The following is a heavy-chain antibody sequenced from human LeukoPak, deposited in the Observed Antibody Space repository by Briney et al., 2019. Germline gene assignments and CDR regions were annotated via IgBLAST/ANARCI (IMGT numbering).Heavy chain of an antibody. Sequence: ASVKVSCKASGYTFTSYGISWVRQAPGQGLEWMGWISAYNGNTNYAQKLQGRVTMTTDTSTSTAYMELRSLRSDDTAVYYCARGGRGWSGYYYYYMDVWGKGTTVTVSS. J-gene: IGHJ6*03. V-gene: IGHV1-18*01. CDR2: ISAYNGNT. CDR1: GYTFTSYG. CDR3: ARGGRGWSGYYYYYMDV. D-gene: IGHD6-19*01.